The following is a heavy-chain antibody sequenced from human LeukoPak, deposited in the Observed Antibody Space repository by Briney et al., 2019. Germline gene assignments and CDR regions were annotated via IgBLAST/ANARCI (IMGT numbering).Heavy chain of an antibody. J-gene: IGHJ6*03. D-gene: IGHD3-10*01. CDR1: GFTFSSYA. CDR2: ISYGGSNK. Sequence: GGSLRLSCAASGFTFSSYAMHWVRQAPGKGLEWVAVISYGGSNKYYADSVRGRFTISRDNSKNTLYLQMNSLRAEDTAVYYCAKDGSELLWFGELLAHTYYYYYMDVWGKGTTVTISS. V-gene: IGHV3-30*04. CDR3: AKDGSELLWFGELLAHTYYYYYMDV.